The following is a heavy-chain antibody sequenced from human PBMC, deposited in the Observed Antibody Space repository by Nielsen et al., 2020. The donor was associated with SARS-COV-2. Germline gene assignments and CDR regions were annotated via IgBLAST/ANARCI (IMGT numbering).Heavy chain of an antibody. CDR1: GFTFDDYA. CDR2: ISWNSGSI. CDR3: ARGRGWSLDY. V-gene: IGHV3-9*01. J-gene: IGHJ4*02. D-gene: IGHD3-3*01. Sequence: GGSLRLSCAASGFTFDDYAMHWVRQAPGKGLEWVSGISWNSGSIGYADSVKGRFTISRDNAKNSLFLQMNSLRVEDTAVYYCARGRGWSLDYWGQGTLVTVSS.